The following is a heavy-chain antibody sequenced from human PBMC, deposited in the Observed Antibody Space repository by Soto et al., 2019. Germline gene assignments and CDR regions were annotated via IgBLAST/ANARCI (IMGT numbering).Heavy chain of an antibody. CDR2: VSGSGSTT. V-gene: IGHV3-23*01. D-gene: IGHD3-10*01. J-gene: IGHJ3*02. CDR1: GFTFSRYA. Sequence: GGSLRLSCAASGFTFSRYAMIWVRQAPGKGLEWVSSVSGSGSTTYYADSVKGRLTISRDNAKNTLYLQMNSLRAEDTAICYCAKGSGSGLGAFDMWGQGTMVT. CDR3: AKGSGSGLGAFDM.